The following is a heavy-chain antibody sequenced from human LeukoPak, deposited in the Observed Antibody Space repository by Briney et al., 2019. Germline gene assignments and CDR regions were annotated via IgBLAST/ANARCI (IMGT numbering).Heavy chain of an antibody. D-gene: IGHD3-10*01. J-gene: IGHJ4*02. V-gene: IGHV3-23*01. CDR1: GFTFSNYA. CDR2: ISGGGSST. CDR3: AKDVAGVRGVRGGFDY. Sequence: GGSLRLSCAASGFTFSNYAMSWVRQAPGKGLEWVSGISGGGSSTYYADSMKGRFAISRDNSKNTLYLQMNSLRAEDTAIYYCAKDVAGVRGVRGGFDYWGQGTLVTVSS.